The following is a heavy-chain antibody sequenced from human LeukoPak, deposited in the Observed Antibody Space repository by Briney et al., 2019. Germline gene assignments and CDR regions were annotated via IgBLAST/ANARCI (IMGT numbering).Heavy chain of an antibody. CDR1: GFTFNNYA. Sequence: GGFLRLSCAASGFTFNNYAMNWVRQTPGKGLQWVSAVSGDGQRTFYADSVKGRFTIFRDNSMNTLSLQMNSLRVEDTAVYYCAKEQDNLLLLSHFDSWGQGILVTVSA. CDR3: AKEQDNLLLLSHFDS. V-gene: IGHV3-23*01. J-gene: IGHJ4*02. CDR2: VSGDGQRT. D-gene: IGHD1-14*01.